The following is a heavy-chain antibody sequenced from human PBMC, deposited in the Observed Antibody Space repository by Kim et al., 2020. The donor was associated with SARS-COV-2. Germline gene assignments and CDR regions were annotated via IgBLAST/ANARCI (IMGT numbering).Heavy chain of an antibody. J-gene: IGHJ4*02. CDR1: GYTFTTYD. CDR3: ARVRSGWFVGYFDY. V-gene: IGHV1-18*01. CDR2: ISVYNGNT. Sequence: ASVKVSCKASGYTFTTYDVSWVRQAPGQGLEWMGWISVYNGNTNYVQNLQGRVTMTADTSTSTAYMELRSLRSDDTAVYYCARVRSGWFVGYFDYWGQGT. D-gene: IGHD6-19*01.